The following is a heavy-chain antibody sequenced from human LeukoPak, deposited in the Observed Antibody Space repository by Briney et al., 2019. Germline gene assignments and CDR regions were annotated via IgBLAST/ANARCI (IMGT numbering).Heavy chain of an antibody. CDR3: ARLYYDILTGYSPLDY. J-gene: IGHJ4*02. CDR2: ISSSSSST. Sequence: PGGSLRLSCAASGFSFSDYYMSWIRQAPGKGLEWIAYISSSSSSTNYAGSVRGRLTISRDNAKNSLYLHMNDLRAEDTAIYYCARLYYDILTGYSPLDYWGQGTVVTVSS. D-gene: IGHD3-9*01. CDR1: GFSFSDYY. V-gene: IGHV3-11*03.